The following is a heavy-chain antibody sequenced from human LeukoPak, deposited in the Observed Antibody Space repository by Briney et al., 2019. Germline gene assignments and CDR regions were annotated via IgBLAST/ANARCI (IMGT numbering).Heavy chain of an antibody. CDR3: ARELGYCSSTSCSNWFDP. Sequence: GASVKVSCKASGYTFTGYYMHWVRQAPGQGLEWMGWINPNSGGTNYAQKFQGRVTMTRDTSISTAYMELSRLRSDDTAVYYCARELGYCSSTSCSNWFDPWGQGTLVTVSS. D-gene: IGHD2-2*01. CDR1: GYTFTGYY. J-gene: IGHJ5*02. V-gene: IGHV1-2*02. CDR2: INPNSGGT.